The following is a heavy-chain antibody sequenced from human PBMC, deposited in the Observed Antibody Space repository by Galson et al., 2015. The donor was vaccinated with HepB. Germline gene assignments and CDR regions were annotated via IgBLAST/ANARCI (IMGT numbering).Heavy chain of an antibody. J-gene: IGHJ6*02. Sequence: SVKVSCKASGGTFSSYAISWVRQPPGQGLEWMGGIIPIFGTANYAQKFQGRVTITADESTSTAYMELSSLRSEDTAVYYCARDTPGLVAAAGGGMDVWGQGTTVTVSS. D-gene: IGHD6-13*01. V-gene: IGHV1-69*13. CDR3: ARDTPGLVAAAGGGMDV. CDR2: IIPIFGTA. CDR1: GGTFSSYA.